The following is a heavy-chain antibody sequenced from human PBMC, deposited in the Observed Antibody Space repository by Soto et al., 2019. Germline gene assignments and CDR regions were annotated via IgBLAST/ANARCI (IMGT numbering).Heavy chain of an antibody. J-gene: IGHJ4*02. D-gene: IGHD5-12*01. CDR1: GGSISSGGYS. V-gene: IGHV4-30-2*01. Sequence: QLQLQESGSGLVKPSQTLSLTCAVSGGSISSGGYSWSWIRQPPGKGLEWIGYIYHSGSTYYNPSTKSRLPISVDRSKNQFTLKLSSVTAADTAVYYCAAGGGLPRYYWGQGTLVTVSS. CDR2: IYHSGST. CDR3: AAGGGLPRYY.